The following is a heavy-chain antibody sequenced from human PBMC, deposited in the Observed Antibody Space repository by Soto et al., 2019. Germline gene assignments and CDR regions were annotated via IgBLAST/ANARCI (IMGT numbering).Heavy chain of an antibody. CDR2: ISSSSSTI. CDR1: GFTFSSYS. V-gene: IGHV3-48*02. CDR3: ARDGTGWNYYYYYGMDV. Sequence: GGSLRLSCAASGFTFSSYSMNWVHQAPGKGLEWVSYISSSSSTIYYADSVKGRFTISRDNAKNSLYLQMNSLRDEDTAVYYCARDGTGWNYYYYYGMDVWGQGTTVTVSS. J-gene: IGHJ6*02. D-gene: IGHD1-1*01.